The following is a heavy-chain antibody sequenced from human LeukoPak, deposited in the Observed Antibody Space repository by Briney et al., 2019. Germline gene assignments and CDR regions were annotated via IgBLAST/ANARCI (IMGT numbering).Heavy chain of an antibody. CDR2: IRYDGSNK. D-gene: IGHD4-17*01. CDR3: AKDFYGDPDAFDI. CDR1: GFTFSSYG. V-gene: IGHV3-30*02. J-gene: IGHJ3*02. Sequence: GGSLRLSCAASGFTFSSYGMHWVRQAPGKGLEWVAFIRYDGSNKYYADSVKGRFTISRDNSKNTLYLQMNSLRAEDAAVYYCAKDFYGDPDAFDIWGQGTMVTVSS.